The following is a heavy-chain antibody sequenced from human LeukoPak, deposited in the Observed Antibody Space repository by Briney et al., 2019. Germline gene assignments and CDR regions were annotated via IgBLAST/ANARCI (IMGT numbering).Heavy chain of an antibody. V-gene: IGHV4-59*12. CDR1: GGSISSYY. J-gene: IGHJ4*02. CDR3: ARFISGDHVIDY. Sequence: PSETLSLTCTVSGGSISSYYWSWIRQPPGKGLEWIGYIYYSGSTNYNPSLKSRVTISVDTSKNQFSLKLSSVTAADTAVYYCARFISGDHVIDYWGQGTLVTVSS. D-gene: IGHD3-10*01. CDR2: IYYSGST.